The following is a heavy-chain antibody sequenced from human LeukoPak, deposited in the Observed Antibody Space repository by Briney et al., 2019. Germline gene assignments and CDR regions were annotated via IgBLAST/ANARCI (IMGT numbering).Heavy chain of an antibody. J-gene: IGHJ4*02. D-gene: IGHD6-13*01. CDR1: GDSINSRSYY. Sequence: SGTLSLTCTVSGDSINSRSYYWDWIRQPPGKGLEWIGEINHSGSTNYNPSLKSRVTMSVDTSKNQFSLKLSSVTAADTAVYYCARGFGSSPDYWGQGTLVTVSS. CDR3: ARGFGSSPDY. CDR2: INHSGST. V-gene: IGHV4-39*07.